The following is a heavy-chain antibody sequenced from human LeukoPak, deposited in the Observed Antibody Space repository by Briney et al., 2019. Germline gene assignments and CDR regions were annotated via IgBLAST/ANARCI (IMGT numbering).Heavy chain of an antibody. CDR1: GGSISSGGYY. CDR2: IYYSGST. J-gene: IGHJ6*02. CDR3: ARVAVTTPRYGMDV. V-gene: IGHV4-30-4*01. Sequence: SETLSLTCTVSGGSISSGGYYWSWIRQPPGKGLEWIGYIYYSGSTYYNPSLKSRVTISVDTSNNQFSLKLSSVTAADTAVYYCARVAVTTPRYGMDVWGQGTTVAVSS. D-gene: IGHD4-11*01.